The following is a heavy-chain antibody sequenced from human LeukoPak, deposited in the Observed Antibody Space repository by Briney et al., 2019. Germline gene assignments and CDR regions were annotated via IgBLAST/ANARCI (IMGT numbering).Heavy chain of an antibody. CDR1: GGSISNYY. CDR3: ARDGNFLSSYPLDY. V-gene: IGHV4-4*07. CDR2: IYTSGST. J-gene: IGHJ4*02. D-gene: IGHD3-3*01. Sequence: SETLSLTCTVSGGSISNYYWSWIRQPAGKGLEWIGRIYTSGSTNYNPSLKSRVTMSVDTSKNQFSLKLNSVTAADTAVYYCARDGNFLSSYPLDYWGQGSLVTVSS.